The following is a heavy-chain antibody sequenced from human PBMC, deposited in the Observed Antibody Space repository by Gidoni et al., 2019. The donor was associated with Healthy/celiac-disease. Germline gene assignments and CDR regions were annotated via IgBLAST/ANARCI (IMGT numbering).Heavy chain of an antibody. V-gene: IGHV1-46*01. J-gene: IGHJ4*02. D-gene: IGHD3-9*01. CDR3: ARDGGLYDILTGYYFDY. CDR1: GYTFTSYY. CDR2: INPSGGST. Sequence: QVQLVQSGAEVKKPGASVKVSCKASGYTFTSYYMHWVRQAPGQGLEWMGIINPSGGSTSYAQKFQGRVTMTRDTSTSTVYMELSSLRSEDTAVYYCARDGGLYDILTGYYFDYWGQGTLVTVSS.